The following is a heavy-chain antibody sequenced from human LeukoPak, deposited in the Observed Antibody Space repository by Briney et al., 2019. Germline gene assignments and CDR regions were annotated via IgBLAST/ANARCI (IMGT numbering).Heavy chain of an antibody. CDR2: INHSGST. CDR3: ARRTLTSYYYGSGSYRDGMDV. V-gene: IGHV4-34*01. CDR1: GGSFSGYY. Sequence: ETLSLTCAVYGGSFSGYYWSWIRQPPGKGLEGSGEINHSGSTNYNPSLKSRVTISVDTSKNQFSLKLSSVTAADTAVYYCARRTLTSYYYGSGSYRDGMDVWGQETTVTVSS. D-gene: IGHD3-10*01. J-gene: IGHJ6*02.